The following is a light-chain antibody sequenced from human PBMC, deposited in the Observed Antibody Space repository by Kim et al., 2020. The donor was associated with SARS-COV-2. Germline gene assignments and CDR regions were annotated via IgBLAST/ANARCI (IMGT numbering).Light chain of an antibody. V-gene: IGLV3-1*01. J-gene: IGLJ2*01. CDR1: KWGNKY. CDR3: QTWDSSTAV. CDR2: QDT. Sequence: SSELTQPPSVSVSPGQTASITCSGDKWGNKYVCWYQQKPGQSPVLVIHQDTKRPSGIPERFSGSNSGNTATLTISGAQAMDEAAYYCQTWDSSTAVFGGGTQLTVL.